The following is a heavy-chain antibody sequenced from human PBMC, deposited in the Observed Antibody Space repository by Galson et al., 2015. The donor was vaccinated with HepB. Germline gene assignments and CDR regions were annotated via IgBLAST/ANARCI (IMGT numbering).Heavy chain of an antibody. D-gene: IGHD2-21*01. J-gene: IGHJ4*02. CDR1: GDSVSSNSAA. V-gene: IGHV6-1*01. Sequence: CAISGDSVSSNSAAWNWIRQSPSRGLEWLGRTYYRSKWYNDYAVSVKSRITINPDTSKNQFSLQLNSVTPEDTAVYYCARVPLAYCGGDCYQFDYWGQGTLVTVSS. CDR2: TYYRSKWYN. CDR3: ARVPLAYCGGDCYQFDY.